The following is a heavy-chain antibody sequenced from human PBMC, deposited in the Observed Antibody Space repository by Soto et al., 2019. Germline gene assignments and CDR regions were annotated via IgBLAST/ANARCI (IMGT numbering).Heavy chain of an antibody. J-gene: IGHJ6*02. D-gene: IGHD2-21*01. V-gene: IGHV2-70*01. CDR3: ARTRVKSYYYGMDV. CDR1: GFSLSTSGMC. Sequence: ESCPTLVNPTQTLTLTCTFSGFSLSTSGMCVSRIRQPPGKALEWLALIDWDDDKYYSTSLKTRLTISKDTSKNQVVLTMTNMDPVDTATYYCARTRVKSYYYGMDVWGQGTTVTVYS. CDR2: IDWDDDK.